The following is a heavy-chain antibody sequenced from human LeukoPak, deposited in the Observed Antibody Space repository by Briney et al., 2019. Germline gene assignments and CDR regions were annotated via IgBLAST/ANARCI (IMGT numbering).Heavy chain of an antibody. CDR2: INSDGSST. CDR1: GFTFSSYW. D-gene: IGHD3-3*01. J-gene: IGHJ4*02. CDR3: AREYYDFWSGYAGFVD. Sequence: GGSLRLSCAASGFTFSSYWMHWVRQAPGKGLVWVSRINSDGSSTSYADSVKGRFTISRDNAKNTLYLQMNSLRAEDTAVYYCAREYYDFWSGYAGFVDWGQGTLVTVSS. V-gene: IGHV3-74*01.